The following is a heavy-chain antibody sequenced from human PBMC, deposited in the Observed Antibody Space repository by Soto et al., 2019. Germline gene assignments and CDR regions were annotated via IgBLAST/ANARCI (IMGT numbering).Heavy chain of an antibody. Sequence: SETLSLTCAVCGGSFSGYYWSWIRQPPGKGLEWIGEINHSGSTNYNPSLKSRVTISVDTSKNQFSLKLSSVTAADTAVYYCARLGIQLWLRARFDPWGQGTLVTVSS. V-gene: IGHV4-34*01. CDR2: INHSGST. CDR1: GGSFSGYY. J-gene: IGHJ5*02. D-gene: IGHD5-18*01. CDR3: ARLGIQLWLRARFDP.